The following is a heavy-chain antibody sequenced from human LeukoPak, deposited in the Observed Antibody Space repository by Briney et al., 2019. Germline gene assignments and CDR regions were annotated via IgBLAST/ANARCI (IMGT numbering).Heavy chain of an antibody. Sequence: NPSETLSLTCTVSGGSISSYYWSWIRQPPGKGLEWIGYIYYSGSTYYNASLKSQVSISIDTSKNQFSLRLTSVTAVDTAVYYCARQTGSGLFILPGGQGTLVTVSS. J-gene: IGHJ4*02. CDR3: ARQTGSGLFILP. V-gene: IGHV4-59*08. D-gene: IGHD3/OR15-3a*01. CDR1: GGSISSYY. CDR2: IYYSGST.